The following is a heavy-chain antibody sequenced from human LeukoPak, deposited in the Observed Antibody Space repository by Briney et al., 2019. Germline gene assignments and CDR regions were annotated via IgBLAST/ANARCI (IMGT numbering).Heavy chain of an antibody. CDR1: RFTFSDYY. Sequence: PGGSLRLSCAASRFTFSDYYMSWIRQAPGKGLEWVSYISSRSSDTNYADSVKGRFTISRDSSKNTLYLQMNSLRAEDTALYYCAKHGYCSGISCFFDFWGQGTLVTVSS. J-gene: IGHJ4*02. V-gene: IGHV3-11*03. D-gene: IGHD2-2*03. CDR2: ISSRSSDT. CDR3: AKHGYCSGISCFFDF.